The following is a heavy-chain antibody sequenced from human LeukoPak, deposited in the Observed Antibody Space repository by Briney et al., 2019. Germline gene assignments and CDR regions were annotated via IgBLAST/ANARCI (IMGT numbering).Heavy chain of an antibody. D-gene: IGHD3-22*01. CDR1: GFTFSSYA. J-gene: IGHJ3*02. CDR3: ARGDHYDSSGYYRHSDAFDI. Sequence: PGGSLRLSCAASGFTFSSYAMSWVRQAPGKGLEWVSVIYSGGSTYYADSVKGRFTISRDNSKNTLYLQMNSLRAEDTAVYYCARGDHYDSSGYYRHSDAFDIWGQGTMVTVSS. V-gene: IGHV3-53*01. CDR2: IYSGGST.